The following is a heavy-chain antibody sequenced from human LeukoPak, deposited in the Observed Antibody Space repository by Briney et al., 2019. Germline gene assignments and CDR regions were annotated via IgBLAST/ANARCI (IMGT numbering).Heavy chain of an antibody. J-gene: IGHJ4*02. CDR1: GYTFTSYA. D-gene: IGHD3-10*01. Sequence: ASVKVSCKDSGYTFTSYAMNWVRQAPGQGLEWMGWINTNTGNPTYAQGFTGRFVFSLDTSVSTAYLQISSLKAEDTAVYYCARDRVLLWFGESYYFDYWGQGTLVTVSS. CDR2: INTNTGNP. V-gene: IGHV7-4-1*02. CDR3: ARDRVLLWFGESYYFDY.